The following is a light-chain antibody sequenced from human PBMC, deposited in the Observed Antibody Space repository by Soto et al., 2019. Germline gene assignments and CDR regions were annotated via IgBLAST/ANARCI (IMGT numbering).Light chain of an antibody. J-gene: IGLJ1*01. CDR1: SSDVGGYNH. V-gene: IGLV2-8*01. CDR2: DVS. Sequence: QSALTQPPSASGSLGQSVTISCTGTSSDVGGYNHVSWYQQNPGKAPKLMMYDVSQRPSGVHDRFSGSKSGNTASLTVSGLQAEDEADYYCSSYADSNNLVFGTGTKLTVL. CDR3: SSYADSNNLV.